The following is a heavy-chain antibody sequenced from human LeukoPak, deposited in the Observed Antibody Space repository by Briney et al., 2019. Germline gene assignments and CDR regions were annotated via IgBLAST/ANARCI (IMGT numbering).Heavy chain of an antibody. CDR1: GFTFSNAW. J-gene: IGHJ4*02. Sequence: GGSLRLSCAASGFTFSNAWMSWVRQAPGKGLEWVGRIKSKTDGGTTDYAAPVKGRFTISRDDSKNTLYLQMNSLRAEDTAVYYCAKRRGGLMVYAHGHFDYWGQGTLVTVSS. D-gene: IGHD2-8*01. CDR2: IKSKTDGGTT. CDR3: AKRRGGLMVYAHGHFDY. V-gene: IGHV3-15*01.